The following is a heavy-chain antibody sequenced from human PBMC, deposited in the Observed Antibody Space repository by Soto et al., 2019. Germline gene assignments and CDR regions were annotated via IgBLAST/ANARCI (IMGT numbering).Heavy chain of an antibody. CDR1: SGSINSSNW. J-gene: IGHJ4*02. CDR2: IYHSGRT. Sequence: QVQLQESGPGLVKPSGTLSLTCAVSSGSINSSNWWSWVRRPPGKGLEWIGGIYHSGRTNYNPSRKNRVTITVDKSKNQFPLKLSSVTAADTAVYYCARRGRRLRDYYYFDSWGQGNLDTVSS. CDR3: ARRGRRLRDYYYFDS. D-gene: IGHD5-12*01. V-gene: IGHV4-4*02.